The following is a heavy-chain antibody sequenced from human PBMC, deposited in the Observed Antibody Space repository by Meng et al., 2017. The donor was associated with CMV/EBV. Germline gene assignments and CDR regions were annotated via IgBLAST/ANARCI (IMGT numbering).Heavy chain of an antibody. Sequence: GGSLRLSCAASGFTFSSYSMNWVRPAPGKGLEWVSSISSSSSYIYYADSVKGRFTISRDNAKNSLYLQMNSLRAEDTAVYYCARVGLYCSSTSCPHYYYYGMDVWGQGTTVTVSS. CDR1: GFTFSSYS. J-gene: IGHJ6*02. CDR2: ISSSSSYI. D-gene: IGHD2-2*01. V-gene: IGHV3-21*01. CDR3: ARVGLYCSSTSCPHYYYYGMDV.